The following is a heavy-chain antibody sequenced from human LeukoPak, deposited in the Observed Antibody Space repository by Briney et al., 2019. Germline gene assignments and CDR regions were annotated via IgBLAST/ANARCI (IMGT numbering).Heavy chain of an antibody. CDR2: FDPEDGET. CDR1: GYTLKEFS. D-gene: IGHD3-10*01. J-gene: IGHJ4*02. CDR3: MTNYFYISGSYYRADY. V-gene: IGHV1-24*01. Sequence: ASVKVSCMVSGYTLKEFSMYWVRQAPGKGLEWIGVFDPEDGETFYAQKFQGRVTMTEDTSTDTAYIELSSLGSEDTAIYYCMTNYFYISGSYYRADYWGQGNLVTVSS.